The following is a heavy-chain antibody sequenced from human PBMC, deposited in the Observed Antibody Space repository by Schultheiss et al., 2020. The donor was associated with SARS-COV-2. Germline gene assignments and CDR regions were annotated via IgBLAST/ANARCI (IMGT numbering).Heavy chain of an antibody. D-gene: IGHD1-1*01. V-gene: IGHV3-23*01. CDR1: GFTFSSYW. J-gene: IGHJ6*02. CDR3: AKDRATTGTSSALDYYYYGMDV. Sequence: GGSLRLSCAASGFTFSSYWMHWVRQAPGKGLEWVSAISGSGGSTYYADSVKGRFTISRDNSKNTLYLQMNSLRAEDTAVYYCAKDRATTGTSSALDYYYYGMDVWGQGTTVTVSS. CDR2: ISGSGGST.